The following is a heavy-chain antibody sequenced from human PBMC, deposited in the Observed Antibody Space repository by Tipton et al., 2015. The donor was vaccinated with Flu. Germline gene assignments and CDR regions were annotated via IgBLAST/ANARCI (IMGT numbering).Heavy chain of an antibody. J-gene: IGHJ4*02. V-gene: IGHV4-59*08. CDR1: GGSISNYY. Sequence: TLSLTCTVSGGSISNYYWSWIRQPPGKGLEWIGYVHYSENTSYNPSLKSRVTMSLDTSKNQFSLRLSSVTAADTAVYYCARSPSYSGSGIYPYYFDDWGQGTLVTVSS. CDR3: ARSPSYSGSGIYPYYFDD. D-gene: IGHD3-10*01. CDR2: VHYSENT.